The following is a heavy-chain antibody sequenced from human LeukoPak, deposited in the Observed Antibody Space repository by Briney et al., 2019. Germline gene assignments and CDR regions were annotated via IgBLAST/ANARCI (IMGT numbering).Heavy chain of an antibody. V-gene: IGHV4-39*07. CDR1: GGSISSSSYY. D-gene: IGHD3-10*01. J-gene: IGHJ6*03. CDR2: IYYSGST. CDR3: ARVGSGSYYNVYYYYMDV. Sequence: PSETLSLTCTVSGGSISSSSYYWGWIRQPPGKGLEGIVSIYYSGSTYYNPSLKSRVTISVDTSKNQFSLKLSSVTAADTAVYYCARVGSGSYYNVYYYYMDVWGKGTTVTIS.